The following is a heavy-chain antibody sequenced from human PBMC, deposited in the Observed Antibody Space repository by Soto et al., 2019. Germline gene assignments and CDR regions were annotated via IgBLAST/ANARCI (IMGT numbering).Heavy chain of an antibody. Sequence: QVQLVQSGAEVKKPGSSVKVSCKASGGTFSTYAISWVRQAPGQGLEWMGGIIPIFGTANYAQKFQGRVTSTAAGSTSTAYMEVSSLRSEDTAVYYCARVLKNVSPYDSSGYYYYWGQGTLVTVSS. CDR1: GGTFSTYA. V-gene: IGHV1-69*01. CDR2: IIPIFGTA. J-gene: IGHJ4*02. CDR3: ARVLKNVSPYDSSGYYYY. D-gene: IGHD3-22*01.